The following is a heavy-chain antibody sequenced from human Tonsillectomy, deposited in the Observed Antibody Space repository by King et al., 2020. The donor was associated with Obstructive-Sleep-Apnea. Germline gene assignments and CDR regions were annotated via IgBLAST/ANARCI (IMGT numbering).Heavy chain of an antibody. CDR1: GGSISNYY. CDR3: ASSSPSFYYFDY. CDR2: DIYLGGI. J-gene: IGHJ4*02. D-gene: IGHD6-13*01. V-gene: IGHV4-59*01. Sequence: VQLQESGPGLVKPSETLSLSCAFLGGSISNYYWSWIRQPPWKGRGWLGYDIYLGGINYNPSLKGRATISLETSKSKFSLKLSSVTSADTAMYYCASSSPSFYYFDYWGQGTLVTVSS.